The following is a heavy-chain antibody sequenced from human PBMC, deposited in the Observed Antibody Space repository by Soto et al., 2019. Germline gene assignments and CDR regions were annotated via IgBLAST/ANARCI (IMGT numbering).Heavy chain of an antibody. CDR3: VREDDGGDRDYYGLDV. V-gene: IGHV4-30-4*01. Sequence: QIQLQESGPGLVRPSQTLSLTCTVSGGSLNSEYYHWTWIRQAPGKGLEWIGYIHYTGSVRYNPSLQSRLTMSVDTSKNLFSLNLSSVTAADTAVYFCVREDDGGDRDYYGLDVWGQGTMVTVSS. J-gene: IGHJ6*02. CDR2: IHYTGSV. CDR1: GGSLNSEYYH. D-gene: IGHD2-21*02.